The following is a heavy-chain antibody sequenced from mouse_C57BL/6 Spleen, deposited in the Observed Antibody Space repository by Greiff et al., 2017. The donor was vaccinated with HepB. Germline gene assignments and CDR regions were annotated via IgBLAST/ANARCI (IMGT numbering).Heavy chain of an antibody. Sequence: DVQLVESGGGLVKPGGSLKLSCAASGFTFSSYAMSWVRQTPEKRLEWVATISDGGSYTYYPDNVKGRFTISRDNAKNNLYLQMSHLKSEDTAMYYCARGGIYRGYYFDYWGQGTTLTVSS. CDR1: GFTFSSYA. D-gene: IGHD2-1*01. J-gene: IGHJ2*01. CDR2: ISDGGSYT. V-gene: IGHV5-4*01. CDR3: ARGGIYRGYYFDY.